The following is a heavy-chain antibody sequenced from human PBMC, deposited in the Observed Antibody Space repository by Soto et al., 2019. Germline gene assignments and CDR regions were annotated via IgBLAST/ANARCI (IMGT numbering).Heavy chain of an antibody. J-gene: IGHJ5*02. CDR1: GYTFTSYG. V-gene: IGHV1-18*01. D-gene: IGHD6-19*01. Sequence: GASVKVSCKASGYTFTSYGISWVRQAPGQGLEWMGWISAFNGNTNYGQKLQGRVTMTTDTSTSTVYMELRSLRSDDTAVYYCARVPLVSGWNFSGDRNWFDPWGQGTLVTVSS. CDR2: ISAFNGNT. CDR3: ARVPLVSGWNFSGDRNWFDP.